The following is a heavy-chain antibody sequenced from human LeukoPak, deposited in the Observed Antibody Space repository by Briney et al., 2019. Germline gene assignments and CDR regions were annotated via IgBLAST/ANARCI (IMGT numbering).Heavy chain of an antibody. CDR1: GFTFSSYE. J-gene: IGHJ4*02. D-gene: IGHD4-23*01. Sequence: GGFLRLSCAASGFTFSSYEMHWVRQPPGKGLEWVSYISSSDSTIYYADSVKGPFTISRDNAKNSLYLQMDSLRAEDTAVYYCARDYGGSSPFDYWGQGTLVTVSS. CDR3: ARDYGGSSPFDY. CDR2: ISSSDSTI. V-gene: IGHV3-48*03.